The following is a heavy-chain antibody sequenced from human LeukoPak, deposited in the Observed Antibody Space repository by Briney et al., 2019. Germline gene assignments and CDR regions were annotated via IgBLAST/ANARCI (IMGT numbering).Heavy chain of an antibody. V-gene: IGHV1-18*01. J-gene: IGHJ6*02. D-gene: IGHD3-9*01. CDR3: ARGAAYDILTGYPYYYYYYGMDV. CDR1: GYTFTSYG. Sequence: ASVKVSCKASGYTFTSYGISWVRQAPGQGLEWMGWISAYNGNTNYAQKLQGRVTMTTDTSTSTAYMELRSLRSDDTAVYYCARGAAYDILTGYPYYYYYYGMDVWGQGTTVTVSS. CDR2: ISAYNGNT.